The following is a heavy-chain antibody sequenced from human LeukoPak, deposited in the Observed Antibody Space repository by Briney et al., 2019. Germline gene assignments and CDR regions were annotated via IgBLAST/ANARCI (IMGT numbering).Heavy chain of an antibody. D-gene: IGHD6-6*01. CDR2: INHSGST. Sequence: SETLSLTCAVYGGSFSGYYWSWIRRPPGKGLEWSGEINHSGSTNYNPSLKSRVTISVDTSKNQFSLKLSSVTAADTAVYYCARRHVEYSSSSDPYYFDYWGQGTLVTVSS. J-gene: IGHJ4*02. CDR1: GGSFSGYY. V-gene: IGHV4-34*01. CDR3: ARRHVEYSSSSDPYYFDY.